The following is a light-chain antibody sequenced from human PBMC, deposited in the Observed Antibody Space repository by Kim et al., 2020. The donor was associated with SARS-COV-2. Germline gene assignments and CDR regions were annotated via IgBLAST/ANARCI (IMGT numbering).Light chain of an antibody. V-gene: IGLV2-11*01. CDR3: CSYVGSNSLL. CDR1: SNDIGGYNY. CDR2: DVT. Sequence: QSVLTQPRSVSGSPGQSVTISCTGTSNDIGGYNYVSWYRQHPGDAPKLVIYDVTKRPSGVPDRFSGSKSGNTASLTISGLQPADEADYYCCSYVGSNSLLFGGGTKFTVL. J-gene: IGLJ2*01.